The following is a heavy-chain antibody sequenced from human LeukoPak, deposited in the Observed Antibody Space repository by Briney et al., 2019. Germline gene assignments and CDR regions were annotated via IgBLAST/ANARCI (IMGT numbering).Heavy chain of an antibody. CDR3: ATSIVGFTYDEHFQH. J-gene: IGHJ1*01. CDR1: GFTVSTNH. CDR2: IHNGGST. V-gene: IGHV3-53*01. D-gene: IGHD1-26*01. Sequence: GGSLSLSCVASGFTVSTNHMNWVRQAPGRGLEWVSGIHNGGSTYYADSVKGRFTISRDNSKKTLYLQLNSLRVEDTAVYYCATSIVGFTYDEHFQHWGQGTLVTVSS.